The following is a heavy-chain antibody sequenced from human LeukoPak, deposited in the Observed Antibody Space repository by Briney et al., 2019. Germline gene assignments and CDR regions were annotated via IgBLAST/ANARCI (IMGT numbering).Heavy chain of an antibody. V-gene: IGHV3-74*01. J-gene: IGHJ5*02. CDR1: GFSFSNYW. Sequence: GGSLRLSCVASGFSFSNYWMHWVRQAPGKGLVWVSRANNDGSETVYPDSVKGRFTLSRDNTKNTLYLQMNGLRVEDTAIYYCARGPVGLSALDAWGQGILVTVSP. CDR2: ANNDGSET. D-gene: IGHD3-16*01. CDR3: ARGPVGLSALDA.